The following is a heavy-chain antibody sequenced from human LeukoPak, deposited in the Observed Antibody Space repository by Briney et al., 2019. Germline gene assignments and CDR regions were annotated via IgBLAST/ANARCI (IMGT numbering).Heavy chain of an antibody. CDR3: ARFLFQAIFGVEHGDVFTV. J-gene: IGHJ3*01. D-gene: IGHD3-3*01. CDR2: IYHSGST. Sequence: PAETLSLTCAVSGYSISSGYYWGWIRQPPGKGLEWIGSIYHSGSTYYNPSLKSRVTISVDTSKNQLSLKLNSVTAADRAVYYCARFLFQAIFGVEHGDVFTVWREGRMLTVSS. CDR1: GYSISSGYY. V-gene: IGHV4-38-2*01.